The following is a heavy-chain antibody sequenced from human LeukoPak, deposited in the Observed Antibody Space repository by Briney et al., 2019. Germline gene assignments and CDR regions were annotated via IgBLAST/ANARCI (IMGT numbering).Heavy chain of an antibody. V-gene: IGHV3-9*01. CDR1: GFTFDDYA. J-gene: IGHJ4*02. CDR2: ISWNSGSI. D-gene: IGHD3-22*01. CDR3: AVWGYYYDSSGYYYSY. Sequence: PGGSLRLSCAASGFTFDDYAMQWVRQAPGKGLEWVSGISWNSGSIGYADSVKGRFTISRDNAKNSLYLQMNSLRAEDTALYYCAVWGYYYDSSGYYYSYWGQGTLVTVSS.